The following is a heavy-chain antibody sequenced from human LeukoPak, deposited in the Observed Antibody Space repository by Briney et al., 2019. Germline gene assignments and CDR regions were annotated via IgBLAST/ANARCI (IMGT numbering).Heavy chain of an antibody. Sequence: PGGSLRLSCVASGFTFSSYAMHWVRQVPGKGPEWGAVISYDGSNKYYVDSVKGRFTISRDNSKNTLYVQMNSLRAEDAAVYYCARALNPDFNTRGPLGYWGQGTLVTVSS. V-gene: IGHV3-30*04. D-gene: IGHD1-14*01. CDR3: ARALNPDFNTRGPLGY. CDR2: ISYDGSNK. CDR1: GFTFSSYA. J-gene: IGHJ4*02.